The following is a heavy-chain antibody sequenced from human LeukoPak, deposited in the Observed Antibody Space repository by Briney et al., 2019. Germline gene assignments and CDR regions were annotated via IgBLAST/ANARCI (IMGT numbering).Heavy chain of an antibody. D-gene: IGHD2/OR15-2a*01. CDR2: IKQDGSEK. V-gene: IGHV3-7*01. J-gene: IGHJ5*02. Sequence: GSLRLSWAASGFTFSSYWMSLVRPAPGKGLEWVANIKQDGSEKYYVDSVKGRFTISRDNGKNSLYLQMNSLRVDDTALYYCVRDPFFSVPWGQGTLVTVSS. CDR3: VRDPFFSVP. CDR1: GFTFSSYW.